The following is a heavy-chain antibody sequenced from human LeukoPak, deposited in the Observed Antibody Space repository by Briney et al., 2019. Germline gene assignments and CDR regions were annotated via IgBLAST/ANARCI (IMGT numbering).Heavy chain of an antibody. D-gene: IGHD2-15*01. CDR1: GGSISSYY. CDR3: ARGGWRLDY. CDR2: IYYTGTT. V-gene: IGHV4-59*01. Sequence: SETLSLTCTVSGGSISSYYWSWIRQPPGKGLEWIGYIYYTGTTNYNPSLKSRVTISVDTSKNQFSLRLSSVTAADTAVYYCARGGWRLDYWGQGTLVTVSS. J-gene: IGHJ4*02.